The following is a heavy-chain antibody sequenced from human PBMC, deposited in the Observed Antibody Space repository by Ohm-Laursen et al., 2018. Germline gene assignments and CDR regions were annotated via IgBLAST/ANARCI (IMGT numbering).Heavy chain of an antibody. CDR3: ARESFAGSNSFDY. J-gene: IGHJ4*02. D-gene: IGHD3-16*01. CDR1: GYTFSSYD. V-gene: IGHV1-69*06. Sequence: ASVKVSCKASGYTFSSYDIIWVRQAPGQGLEWMGGIIPIFGTANYAQKFQGRVTITADKSTSTAYMELSSLRSEDTAVYYCARESFAGSNSFDYWGQGTLVTVPS. CDR2: IIPIFGTA.